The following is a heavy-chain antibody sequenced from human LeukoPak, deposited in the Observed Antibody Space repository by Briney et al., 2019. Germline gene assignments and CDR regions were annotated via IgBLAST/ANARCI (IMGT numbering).Heavy chain of an antibody. V-gene: IGHV3-74*01. Sequence: PGGSLRLSCAASGFTFSSYWMHWVRHAPGKGLVWVSRINSDGSSTSYADSVKGRFTISRDNAKNTLYLQMNSLRAEDTAVYYCARVYYSYDQSIDYWGQGTLVTVSS. D-gene: IGHD5-18*01. CDR3: ARVYYSYDQSIDY. J-gene: IGHJ4*02. CDR1: GFTFSSYW. CDR2: INSDGSST.